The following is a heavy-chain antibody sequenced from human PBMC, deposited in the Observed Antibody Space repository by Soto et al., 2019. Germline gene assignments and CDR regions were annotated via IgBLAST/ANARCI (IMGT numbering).Heavy chain of an antibody. CDR2: INGGNGNT. J-gene: IGHJ6*02. D-gene: IGHD3-9*01. V-gene: IGHV1-3*01. Sequence: EASVKVSCKATGYTFRNYAMHWVRQAPGQGLEWMGWINGGNGNTKYSQKFQGRVTITRDTSASTAYMELSSLRSEDTAVYYCARDGPIYDILSARYFYGMDVWGQGTTVTVSS. CDR3: ARDGPIYDILSARYFYGMDV. CDR1: GYTFRNYA.